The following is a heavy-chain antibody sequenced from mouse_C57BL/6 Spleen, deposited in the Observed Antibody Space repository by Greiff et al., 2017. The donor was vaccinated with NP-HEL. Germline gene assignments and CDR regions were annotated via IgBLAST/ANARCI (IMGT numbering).Heavy chain of an antibody. J-gene: IGHJ1*03. CDR1: GYAFSSSW. CDR3: GGGYFDV. CDR2: IYPGDGDT. V-gene: IGHV1-82*01. Sequence: VQLQQSGPELVKPGASVKISCKASGYAFSSSWMNWVKQRPGKGLEWIGRIYPGDGDTNYNGKFKGKATLTADKSSSTAYMQLSSLTSEDSAVYFCGGGYFDVWGTGTTVTVSS.